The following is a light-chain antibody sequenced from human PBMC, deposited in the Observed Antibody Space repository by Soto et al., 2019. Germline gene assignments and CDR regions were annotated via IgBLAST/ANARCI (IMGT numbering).Light chain of an antibody. Sequence: QSVLTQPPSVSGAPGQRVTISCTGSSSNIGAGYDVHWYQPLPGTAPKLLIYXXXXXXXXXXXXXXXSKSGTSASLAITGXXXXXXXXXXCQSYDSSLSAVVFGGGTKLTVL. J-gene: IGLJ2*01. CDR3: QSYDSSLSAVV. CDR1: SSNIGAGYD. CDR2: XXX. V-gene: IGLV1-40*01.